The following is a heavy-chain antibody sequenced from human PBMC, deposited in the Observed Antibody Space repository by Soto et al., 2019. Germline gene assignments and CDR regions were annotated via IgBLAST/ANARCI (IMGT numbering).Heavy chain of an antibody. D-gene: IGHD4-17*01. CDR3: AKKTTVVNPYYDGMDV. CDR2: ISGSGGST. Sequence: GGSLRLSCAASGFTFSSYAMSWVRQAPGKGLEWVSAISGSGGSTYYGDSVKGRVTISRDNSKNTLYLQMNSLSAEDTAVYSCAKKTTVVNPYYDGMDVWGQGTTVTVSS. CDR1: GFTFSSYA. V-gene: IGHV3-23*01. J-gene: IGHJ6*02.